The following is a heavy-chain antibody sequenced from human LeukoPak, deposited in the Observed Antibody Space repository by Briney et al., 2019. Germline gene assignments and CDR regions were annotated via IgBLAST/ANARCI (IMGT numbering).Heavy chain of an antibody. J-gene: IGHJ3*02. V-gene: IGHV4-34*01. CDR2: INHSGST. D-gene: IGHD3-22*01. Sequence: SETLSLTCAVYGGSFSGYYWSWIRQPPGKGLEWIGEINHSGSTNYNPSLKSRVTISVDTSKNQFSLKLSSVTAADTAVYYCARDRGYYYDFGAFDIWGQGTMVTVSS. CDR1: GGSFSGYY. CDR3: ARDRGYYYDFGAFDI.